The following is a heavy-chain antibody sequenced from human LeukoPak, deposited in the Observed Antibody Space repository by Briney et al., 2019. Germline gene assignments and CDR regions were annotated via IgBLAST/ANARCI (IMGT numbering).Heavy chain of an antibody. CDR1: GGSISSYY. Sequence: SETLSLTCTVSGGSISSYYWSWIRQPAGKGLDWIGRIYTSGSTNYNPSLKSRVTMSVDTYKTQFSLKLSSVTAADPVVYYCARSYYGSGTPGFDYWGQGTLVTVSS. CDR2: IYTSGST. CDR3: ARSYYGSGTPGFDY. D-gene: IGHD3-10*01. J-gene: IGHJ4*02. V-gene: IGHV4-4*07.